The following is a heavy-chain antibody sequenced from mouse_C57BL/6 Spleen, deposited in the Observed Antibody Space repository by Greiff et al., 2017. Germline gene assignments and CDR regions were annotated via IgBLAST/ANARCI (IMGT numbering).Heavy chain of an antibody. Sequence: QVQLLQSGPELVKPGASVKISCKASGYAFSSSWMNWVKQRPGKGLEWIGRIYPGDGDTNYNGKFKGKATLTADKSSSTADMQLSSLTSEDSAVYICAAEGITTVELYAMDYWGQGTSVTVSS. J-gene: IGHJ4*01. CDR2: IYPGDGDT. CDR3: AAEGITTVELYAMDY. D-gene: IGHD1-1*01. V-gene: IGHV1-82*01. CDR1: GYAFSSSW.